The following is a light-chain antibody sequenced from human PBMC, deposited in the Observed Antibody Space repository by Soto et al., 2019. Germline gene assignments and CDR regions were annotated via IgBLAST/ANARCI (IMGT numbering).Light chain of an antibody. CDR2: VNRDGSH. CDR3: QTWATGIRV. CDR1: SGHSSYA. Sequence: QPVLTQSPSASASLGASVKLTCTLSSGHSSYAIAWHQQQPEKGPRYLMKVNRDGSHNKGDGIPDRFSGSSSGAERYLIISSLQSEDEGDYYCQTWATGIRVFGGGTKLTVL. J-gene: IGLJ3*02. V-gene: IGLV4-69*01.